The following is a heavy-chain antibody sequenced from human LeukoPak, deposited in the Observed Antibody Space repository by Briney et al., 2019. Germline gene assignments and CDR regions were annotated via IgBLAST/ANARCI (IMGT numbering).Heavy chain of an antibody. J-gene: IGHJ4*02. CDR2: ITSSSSI. CDR3: ARVPEYMDILIAYSTTPDY. V-gene: IGHV3-21*01. D-gene: IGHD3-9*01. CDR1: GFTFSSYS. Sequence: GGSLRLSCAASGFTFSSYSMNCVRQAPGKGLEWGSSITSSSSIYYAGSVKGRFTISRDNAKNSLYLQMNSLRAEATAVYYCARVPEYMDILIAYSTTPDYWGQGTLVNVSS.